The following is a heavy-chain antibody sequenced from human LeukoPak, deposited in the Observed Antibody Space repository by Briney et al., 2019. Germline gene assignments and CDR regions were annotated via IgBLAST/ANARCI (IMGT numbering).Heavy chain of an antibody. CDR1: GFTFSSYA. Sequence: GGSLRLSCAASGFTFSSYAMHWVRQAPGKGLEWVAVISYDGSNKYYADSVKGRFTISRDNTKNTLYLQMNSLRGEDTAAYYCVTVVPGAPNLLGYWGQGTLVTVSS. CDR3: VTVVPGAPNLLGY. J-gene: IGHJ4*02. V-gene: IGHV3-30-3*01. CDR2: ISYDGSNK. D-gene: IGHD1-26*01.